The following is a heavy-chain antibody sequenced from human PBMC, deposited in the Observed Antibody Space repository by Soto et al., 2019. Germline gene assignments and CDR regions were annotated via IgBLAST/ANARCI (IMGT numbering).Heavy chain of an antibody. D-gene: IGHD2-21*02. V-gene: IGHV4-59*01. J-gene: IGHJ6*02. Sequence: QVQLQESGPGLVKPSETLSLTCTVSGGSISRYYWSWIRQPPGKGLEWIGYMYNTGSTVYNPSFKTRVTISVDTSQNQCSLKLNSVTAADTAVYYCARDLWGYCGTDCYPLDVWGQGTTVTVSS. CDR1: GGSISRYY. CDR2: MYNTGST. CDR3: ARDLWGYCGTDCYPLDV.